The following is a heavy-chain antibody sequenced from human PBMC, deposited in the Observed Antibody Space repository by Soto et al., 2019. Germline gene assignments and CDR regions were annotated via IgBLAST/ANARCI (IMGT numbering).Heavy chain of an antibody. Sequence: QVQLVQSGAEVKKPGSSVKVSCKASGGTFSSYAISWVRQAPGQGLEWMGGIIPIFSTANYAQKFQGRVTITADESTSTAYMELSSLRSEDTAVYYCASSVSTVTTPLDYYYYGMDVWGQGTTVTVSS. V-gene: IGHV1-69*12. CDR3: ASSVSTVTTPLDYYYYGMDV. CDR1: GGTFSSYA. J-gene: IGHJ6*02. CDR2: IIPIFSTA. D-gene: IGHD4-17*01.